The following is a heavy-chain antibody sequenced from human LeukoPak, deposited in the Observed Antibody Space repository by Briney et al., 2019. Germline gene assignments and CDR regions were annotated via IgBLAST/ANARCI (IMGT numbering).Heavy chain of an antibody. V-gene: IGHV3-74*01. J-gene: IGHJ4*02. CDR2: IKTDGSIT. D-gene: IGHD2-15*01. Sequence: GGSLRLSCAGSGFTFSSYWMHWVRQAPGKGLEWVSRIKTDGSITTYAGSVKGRFTISRGNAKNTLYLQMNSLTAEDTAVYYCARDYTYCSGSRCYDRFDYWGQGIRVTVSS. CDR1: GFTFSSYW. CDR3: ARDYTYCSGSRCYDRFDY.